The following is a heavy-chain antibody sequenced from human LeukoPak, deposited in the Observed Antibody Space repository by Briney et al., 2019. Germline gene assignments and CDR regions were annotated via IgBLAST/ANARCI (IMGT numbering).Heavy chain of an antibody. CDR1: GYTFTIHD. J-gene: IGHJ4*02. CDR3: ARGLGDYNTNWFPVSGF. Sequence: ASVKVSCKASGYTFTIHDMSWVRQATGQGLEWMGWMNPDNGDTGYAQKFQGRVTMTRNTSISTAYMELSNLRSEDTAIYYCARGLGDYNTNWFPVSGFWGQGTLVTVSS. V-gene: IGHV1-8*01. D-gene: IGHD1-1*01. CDR2: MNPDNGDT.